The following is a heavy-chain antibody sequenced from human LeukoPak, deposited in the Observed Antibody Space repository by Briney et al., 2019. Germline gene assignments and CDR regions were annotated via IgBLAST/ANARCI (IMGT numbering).Heavy chain of an antibody. Sequence: SETLSLTCTVSGGSISSYYWSWIRQPPGKGLEWIGYIYYSGSTNYNPSLKSRVTISVDTSKNQFSLKLSSVTAADTAVYYCARGSDGYCSGGSCYNWFDPWGQGTLVTVSS. J-gene: IGHJ5*02. D-gene: IGHD2-15*01. CDR2: IYYSGST. CDR3: ARGSDGYCSGGSCYNWFDP. CDR1: GGSISSYY. V-gene: IGHV4-59*01.